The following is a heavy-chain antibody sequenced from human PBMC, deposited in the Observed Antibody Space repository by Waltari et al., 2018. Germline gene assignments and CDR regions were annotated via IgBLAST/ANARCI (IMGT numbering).Heavy chain of an antibody. D-gene: IGHD3-3*01. CDR2: IYYSGST. Sequence: VQLVESGGGLVQPGGSLRLSCAVSGFTFSTYSMSWVRQAPGKGLEWIVSIYYSGSTYYNPSLKGRVTISVDTSKNQFSLKLSSVTAADTAVYYCARGAYDFGVFDYWGQGTLVTVSS. CDR1: GFTFSTYS. J-gene: IGHJ4*02. V-gene: IGHV4-39*07. CDR3: ARGAYDFGVFDY.